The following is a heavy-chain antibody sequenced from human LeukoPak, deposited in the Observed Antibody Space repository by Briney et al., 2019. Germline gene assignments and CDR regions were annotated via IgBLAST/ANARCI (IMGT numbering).Heavy chain of an antibody. V-gene: IGHV3-21*01. D-gene: IGHD3-10*01. CDR3: AALRYYGSGSYYLFDY. CDR2: ISSSSSYI. Sequence: PGGSLRLSCAASGFTFSSYAMSWVRQAPGKGLEWVSSISSSSSYIYYADSVKGRFTISRDNAKNSLYLQMNSLRAEDTAVYYCAALRYYGSGSYYLFDYWGQGTLVTVSS. J-gene: IGHJ4*02. CDR1: GFTFSSYA.